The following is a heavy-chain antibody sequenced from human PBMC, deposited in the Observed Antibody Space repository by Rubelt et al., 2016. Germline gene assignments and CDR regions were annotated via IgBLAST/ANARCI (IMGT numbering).Heavy chain of an antibody. CDR3: ARRGPSGPHDAFDI. Sequence: RGLDWVSSISSSSDYIYYADSVKGRFTISRDNVKNSLYLQMNSLRAEDTAVYYCARRGPSGPHDAFDIWGQGTMVTVSS. CDR2: ISSSSDYI. J-gene: IGHJ3*02. V-gene: IGHV3-21*01.